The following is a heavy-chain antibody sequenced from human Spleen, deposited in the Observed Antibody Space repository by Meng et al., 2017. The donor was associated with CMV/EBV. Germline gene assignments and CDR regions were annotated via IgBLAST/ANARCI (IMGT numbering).Heavy chain of an antibody. D-gene: IGHD2-2*02. Sequence: KAAGYTFTSYYRHWVRQAPGQGLEWMGIINPSGGSTSYAQKFQGRVTMTRDTSTSTVYMELSSLRSEDTAVYYCAIPRGVVPAAILSLWGQGTLVTVSS. CDR3: AIPRGVVPAAILSL. CDR2: INPSGGST. V-gene: IGHV1-46*01. J-gene: IGHJ4*02. CDR1: GYTFTSYY.